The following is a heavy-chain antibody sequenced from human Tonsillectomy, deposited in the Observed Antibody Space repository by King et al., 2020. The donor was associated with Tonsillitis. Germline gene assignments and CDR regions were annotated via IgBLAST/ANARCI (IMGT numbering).Heavy chain of an antibody. CDR3: ARWPCSSTSCYRYAFDI. D-gene: IGHD2-2*01. J-gene: IGHJ3*02. Sequence: QLVQSGGGVVQPGRSLRLSCAASGFTFSSYAMHWVRQAPGKGLEWVAVKSYDGSNKYYADSVKGRFTISRDNSKNTLYLQMNSLRAEDTAVYYCARWPCSSTSCYRYAFDIWGQGTMVTVSS. CDR1: GFTFSSYA. V-gene: IGHV3-30*04. CDR2: KSYDGSNK.